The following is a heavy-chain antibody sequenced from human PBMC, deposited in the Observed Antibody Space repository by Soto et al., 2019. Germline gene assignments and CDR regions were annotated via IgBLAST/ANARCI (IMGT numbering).Heavy chain of an antibody. Sequence: GGSLRLSCAASGFTFSSYAMSWVRQDPGKGLGWVSAISGSGGSTYYADSVKGRFTISRDNSKNTLYLQMNSLRAEDTAVYYCDKENWELLSWCDTWGQGTLVTVSS. CDR1: GFTFSSYA. D-gene: IGHD1-26*01. CDR3: DKENWELLSWCDT. J-gene: IGHJ5*02. V-gene: IGHV3-23*01. CDR2: ISGSGGST.